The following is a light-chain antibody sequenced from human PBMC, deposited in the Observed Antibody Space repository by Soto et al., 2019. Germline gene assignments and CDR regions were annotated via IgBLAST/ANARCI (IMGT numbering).Light chain of an antibody. Sequence: QSALTQPASVSGSPGQSITISCTGTSRDVGNYNLVSWYQHHPGKVPKLLIYEASNRPSGVSNRFSGSKSANTASLTISGLQAEDEADYYCCSYAGYSTYVFGVGTKVTVL. V-gene: IGLV2-23*01. CDR1: SRDVGNYNL. CDR2: EAS. CDR3: CSYAGYSTYV. J-gene: IGLJ1*01.